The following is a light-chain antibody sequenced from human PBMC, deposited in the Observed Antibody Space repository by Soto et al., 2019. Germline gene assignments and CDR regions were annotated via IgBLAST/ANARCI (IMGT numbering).Light chain of an antibody. CDR3: QQYNKWPQT. Sequence: ETALTQSPVTLSVSPGDRATLSCKASQSVTINLAWYHQRPGQGPRLLIFGASTRATGIPARFSGSGSDTEFTLTISSLQPEDFGNYYCQQYNKWPQTFGPGTRV. V-gene: IGKV3-15*01. CDR2: GAS. CDR1: QSVTIN. J-gene: IGKJ1*01.